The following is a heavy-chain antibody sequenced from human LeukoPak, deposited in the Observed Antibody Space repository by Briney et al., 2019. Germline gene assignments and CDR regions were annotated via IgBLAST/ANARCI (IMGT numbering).Heavy chain of an antibody. CDR3: ARDAVPSHNWFDP. J-gene: IGHJ5*02. D-gene: IGHD6-6*01. CDR2: ISYDGSNK. V-gene: IGHV3-30-3*01. Sequence: GRYLRLSCAASGFTFSSYAMHWVRQAPGKGLEWVAVISYDGSNKYYADSVKGRFTISRDNSKNTLYLQMNSLRAEDTAVYYCARDAVPSHNWFDPWGQGTLVTVSS. CDR1: GFTFSSYA.